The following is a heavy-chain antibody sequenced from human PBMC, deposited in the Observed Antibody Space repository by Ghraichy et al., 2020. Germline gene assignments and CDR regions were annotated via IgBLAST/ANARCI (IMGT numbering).Heavy chain of an antibody. CDR3: AREMHDSSGYYYYYGMDV. V-gene: IGHV3-33*01. J-gene: IGHJ6*02. D-gene: IGHD3-22*01. CDR2: IWYDGSNK. Sequence: GGSLRLSCAASGFTFSSYGMHWVRQAPGKGLEWVAVIWYDGSNKYYADSVKGRFTISRDNSKNTLYLQMNSLRAEDTAVYYCAREMHDSSGYYYYYGMDVWGQGTTVTVSS. CDR1: GFTFSSYG.